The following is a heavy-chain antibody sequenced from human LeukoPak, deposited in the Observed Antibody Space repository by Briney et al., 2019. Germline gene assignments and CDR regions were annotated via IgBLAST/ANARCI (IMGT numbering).Heavy chain of an antibody. CDR3: AKDPGFSSGLIDW. CDR2: ISASGVST. D-gene: IGHD6-19*01. V-gene: IGHV3-23*01. J-gene: IGHJ4*02. Sequence: GGSLRLSCAASGVTFSSYGFTFSSYGMNWVRQAPGKGLEWVSSISASGVSTYYADSVKGRFTISRDISKNTLYLQMNTLRAEDTAVYYCAKDPGFSSGLIDWWGQGTLVTVSS. CDR1: GVTFSSYGFTFSSYG.